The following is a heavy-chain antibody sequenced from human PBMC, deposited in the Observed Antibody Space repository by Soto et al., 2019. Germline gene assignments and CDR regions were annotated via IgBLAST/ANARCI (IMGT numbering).Heavy chain of an antibody. CDR3: ARVLLLPRPRYCISTSCYGGGFLSWFDH. CDR2: SYYSGST. V-gene: IGHV4-39*07. D-gene: IGHD2-2*01. J-gene: IGHJ5*02. CDR1: GVSVSSGRYY. Sequence: SQTLSRTCTVSGVSVSSGRYYWGWIRQPPGKGLGRIGGSYYSGSTYYHTSLKSRVTIYVDTSKTQFSLKLSYVAAADTAVSYCARVLLLPRPRYCISTSCYGGGFLSWFDHWGQGTLVTVSS.